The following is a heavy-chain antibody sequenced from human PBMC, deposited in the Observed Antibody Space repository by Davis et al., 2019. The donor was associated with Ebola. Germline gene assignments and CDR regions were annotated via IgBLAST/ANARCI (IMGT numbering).Heavy chain of an antibody. CDR3: ARDKDIVVVPAAKDGKYYYYGMDV. Sequence: ASVKVSCKASGYTFTSYAMHWVRQAPGQRLEWMGWINAGNGNTKYSQKFQGRVTITADKSTSTAYMELSSLRSEDTAVYYCARDKDIVVVPAAKDGKYYYYGMDVWGQGTTVTVSS. CDR1: GYTFTSYA. V-gene: IGHV1-3*01. J-gene: IGHJ6*02. CDR2: INAGNGNT. D-gene: IGHD2-2*01.